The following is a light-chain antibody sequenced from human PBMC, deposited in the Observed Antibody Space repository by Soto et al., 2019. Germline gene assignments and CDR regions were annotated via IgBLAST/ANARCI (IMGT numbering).Light chain of an antibody. J-gene: IGKJ2*01. CDR2: LGS. CDR1: QSLLHSDEYNY. CDR3: MQALQTRT. Sequence: DIVMTQSPLSLSVTPGEPASISCRSSQSLLHSDEYNYLDWYLQKPGQSPQLLIYLGSNRASGVPDRFSGSGSGTDCTLKISRVEAEDVGVYYCMQALQTRTFGQGTKLEIK. V-gene: IGKV2-28*01.